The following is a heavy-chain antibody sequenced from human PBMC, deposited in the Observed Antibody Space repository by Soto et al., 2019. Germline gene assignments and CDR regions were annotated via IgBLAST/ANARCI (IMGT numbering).Heavy chain of an antibody. J-gene: IGHJ3*01. CDR2: IYYSGST. CDR3: ARRYGDAFDF. V-gene: IGHV4-59*08. D-gene: IGHD4-17*01. CDR1: GGSISNYY. Sequence: QVQLQESGPGLVKPSETLSLTCTVSGGSISNYYWSWIRQPPGKRLVWIGYIYYSGSTNYNPSLKSRVTLSVDTSKNQFSLKLSSVTAADTAMYYCARRYGDAFDFWGQGTMVTVSS.